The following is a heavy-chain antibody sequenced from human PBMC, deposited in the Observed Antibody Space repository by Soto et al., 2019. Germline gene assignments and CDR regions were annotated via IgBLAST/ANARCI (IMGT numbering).Heavy chain of an antibody. Sequence: SLRLSCVASGFNISGSAVHWVRQASGKGLEWIGRIRSKPNKFATTYGAPMQGRLSFSRDDSKNTAYLQMNSLKTEDTAVYYCASVRLFGVVFDYWGRGTLVTVSS. CDR2: IRSKPNKFAT. V-gene: IGHV3-73*01. J-gene: IGHJ4*02. CDR1: GFNISGSA. CDR3: ASVRLFGVVFDY. D-gene: IGHD3-3*01.